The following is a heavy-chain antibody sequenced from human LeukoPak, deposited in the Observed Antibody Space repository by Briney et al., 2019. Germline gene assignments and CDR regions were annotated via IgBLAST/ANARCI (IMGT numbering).Heavy chain of an antibody. Sequence: GRSLRLSCAASGFTFSSYGMHWVRQAPGKGLGWVAVIWYDGSNKYYADSVKGRFTISRDNSKNTLYLQMNSLRAEDTAVYYCARDLTSRYCSSGSCYFGAFDIWGQGTMVTVSS. CDR3: ARDLTSRYCSSGSCYFGAFDI. V-gene: IGHV3-33*01. CDR2: IWYDGSNK. CDR1: GFTFSSYG. J-gene: IGHJ3*02. D-gene: IGHD2-15*01.